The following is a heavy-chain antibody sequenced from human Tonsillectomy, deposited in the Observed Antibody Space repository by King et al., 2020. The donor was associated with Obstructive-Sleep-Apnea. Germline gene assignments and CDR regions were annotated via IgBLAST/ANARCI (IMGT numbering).Heavy chain of an antibody. Sequence: QLVQSGGGLVQPGGSLRLSCTASGFIFSSYAMSWVRQAPGKGLEWVSAISGTSGITYYADSVKGRFIISRDNSKDTLYLQMDSLRAEDTAEYYCAKGFTGVMGDYWGQGSLVTVSP. CDR3: AKGFTGVMGDY. CDR2: ISGTSGIT. CDR1: GFIFSSYA. D-gene: IGHD3-16*01. V-gene: IGHV3-23*04. J-gene: IGHJ4*02.